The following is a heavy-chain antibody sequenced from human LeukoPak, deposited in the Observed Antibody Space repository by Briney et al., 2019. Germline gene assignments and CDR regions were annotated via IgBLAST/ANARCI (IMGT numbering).Heavy chain of an antibody. Sequence: GGSLRLSCAASGFTFSSYGMHWVRQAPGKGLEWVAVISYDGSNKYYADSVKGRFTMSRDNSKNMLYLQMNNLRADDTAVYYCARDIAARRVDLWGQGTLVLVSS. CDR2: ISYDGSNK. CDR1: GFTFSSYG. D-gene: IGHD6-6*01. CDR3: ARDIAARRVDL. J-gene: IGHJ5*02. V-gene: IGHV3-30*03.